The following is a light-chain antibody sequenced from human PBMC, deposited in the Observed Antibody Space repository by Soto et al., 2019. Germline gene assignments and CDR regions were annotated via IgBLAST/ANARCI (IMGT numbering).Light chain of an antibody. V-gene: IGLV1-40*01. CDR2: GNS. Sequence: QAVVTQPPSVSGAPGQRVTISCTGSSSNIGAGYDVHWYQQLPGTAPKLLIYGNSNRPSGVPDRFSGSKSGTSASLAITGLQAEDEADYYCQSYDSSLPYVFGTGTKLTVL. CDR3: QSYDSSLPYV. CDR1: SSNIGAGYD. J-gene: IGLJ1*01.